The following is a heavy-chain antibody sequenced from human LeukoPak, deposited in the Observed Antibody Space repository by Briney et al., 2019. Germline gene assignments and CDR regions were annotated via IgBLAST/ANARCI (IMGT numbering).Heavy chain of an antibody. J-gene: IGHJ4*02. Sequence: GGSLRLSCAASGFTFSSYGMHWVRQAPGKGLEWVAFIRYDESNKYYADSVKGRFTISRDNSKNTLYLQMNSLRAEDTAVYYCARAPYSSLYYFDYWGQGTLVTVSS. CDR1: GFTFSSYG. D-gene: IGHD6-13*01. CDR2: IRYDESNK. CDR3: ARAPYSSLYYFDY. V-gene: IGHV3-30*02.